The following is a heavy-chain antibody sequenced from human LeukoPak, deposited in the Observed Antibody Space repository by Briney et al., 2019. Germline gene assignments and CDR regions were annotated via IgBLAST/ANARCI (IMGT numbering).Heavy chain of an antibody. CDR2: ISSSGSTI. CDR3: ARDLNFHYYDSSGYNNAEYFQH. CDR1: GFTFSDYY. D-gene: IGHD3-22*01. V-gene: IGHV3-11*04. J-gene: IGHJ1*01. Sequence: AGGSLRLSCAASGFTFSDYYMSWIRQAPGKGLEWVSYISSSGSTIYYADSVKGRFTISRDNAKNSLYLQMNSLRAEDTAVYYCARDLNFHYYDSSGYNNAEYFQHWGKGTLVTVSS.